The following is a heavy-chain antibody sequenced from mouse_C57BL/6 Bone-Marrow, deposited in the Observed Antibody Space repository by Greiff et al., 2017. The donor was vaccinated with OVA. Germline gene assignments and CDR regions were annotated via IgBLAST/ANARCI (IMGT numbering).Heavy chain of an antibody. V-gene: IGHV5-6*01. J-gene: IGHJ2*01. CDR1: GFSFSGYG. Sequence: EVHLLQSGRDLVKPGGSLKLSCAASGFSFSGYGMSWVRQTPDKRLEWVATISSGGGYTSYPHSVKGRFTFSRDNAKTTMYLQMSSLTSEDTAMDYCARWLLPYYRHYWGQGTTLTVSA. CDR3: ARWLLPYYRHY. D-gene: IGHD2-3*01. CDR2: ISSGGGYT.